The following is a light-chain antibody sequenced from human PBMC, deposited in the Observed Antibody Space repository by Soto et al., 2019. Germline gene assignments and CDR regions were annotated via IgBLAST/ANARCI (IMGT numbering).Light chain of an antibody. CDR3: QQYGNSPPYS. V-gene: IGKV3-20*01. J-gene: IGKJ2*03. CDR2: ATS. Sequence: EIVLTQSPGSLSLSPGEGATLSCRASQSVSTTYLAWYQLKPGQAPRLVSYATSSRAAGIPDRFRGSGSGTEFTLTSRSLEPDDVGVYFCQQYGNSPPYSFGHRTKWESK. CDR1: QSVSTTY.